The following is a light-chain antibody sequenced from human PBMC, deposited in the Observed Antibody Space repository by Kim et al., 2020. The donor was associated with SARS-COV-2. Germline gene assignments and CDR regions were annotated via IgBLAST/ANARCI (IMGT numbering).Light chain of an antibody. Sequence: SVAPGERPSRTCRASQSGSSFVAWYQQKPGQARRLLIDGATTRATGTPARFSGRGSGKEFTLTSSRQHSEDFAVYYCQQDNNWRTFGQGTKVDIK. V-gene: IGKV3-15*01. CDR1: QSGSSF. J-gene: IGKJ1*01. CDR3: QQDNNWRT. CDR2: GAT.